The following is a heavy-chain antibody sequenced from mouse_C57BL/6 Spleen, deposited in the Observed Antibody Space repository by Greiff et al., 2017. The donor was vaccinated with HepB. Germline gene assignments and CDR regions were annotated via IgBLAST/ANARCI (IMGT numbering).Heavy chain of an antibody. V-gene: IGHV8-12*01. CDR3: ARQLGRGAWFAY. Sequence: QVTLKESGPGILQSSQTLSLTCSFSGFSLSTSGMGVSWIRQPSGKGLEWLAHIYWDDDKRYNPSLKSRLTISKDTSRNQVFLKITSVDTADTATYYCARQLGRGAWFAYWGQGTLVTVSA. D-gene: IGHD4-1*02. J-gene: IGHJ3*01. CDR2: IYWDDDK. CDR1: GFSLSTSGMG.